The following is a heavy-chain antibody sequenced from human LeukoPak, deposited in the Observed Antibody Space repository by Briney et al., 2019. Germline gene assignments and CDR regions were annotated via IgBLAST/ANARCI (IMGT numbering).Heavy chain of an antibody. CDR2: IYYSGST. Sequence: SETLSLTCTVSGGSISSYYWSWIRQPPGKGLEWMGYIYYSGSTNYNPSLKSRVTISVDTSKNQVSLKLSSVTAADTAVYYCARHSPGGARKAFDIWGQGAMVTVSS. V-gene: IGHV4-59*08. D-gene: IGHD3-16*01. CDR3: ARHSPGGARKAFDI. CDR1: GGSISSYY. J-gene: IGHJ3*02.